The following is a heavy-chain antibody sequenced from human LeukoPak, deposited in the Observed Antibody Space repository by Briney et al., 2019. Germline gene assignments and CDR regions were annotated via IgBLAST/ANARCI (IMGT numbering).Heavy chain of an antibody. CDR2: ISGSGGST. D-gene: IGHD6-13*01. CDR3: VRAGRVATED. J-gene: IGHJ4*02. V-gene: IGHV3-23*01. Sequence: GGSLRLSCAASGFIFSSYAMSWVRQAPGKGLEWVSVISGSGGSTNYADSVNGRFTISRDNSKNMLHLQMNSLRAEDTAIYYCVRAGRVATEDWGQGTLVTVSS. CDR1: GFIFSSYA.